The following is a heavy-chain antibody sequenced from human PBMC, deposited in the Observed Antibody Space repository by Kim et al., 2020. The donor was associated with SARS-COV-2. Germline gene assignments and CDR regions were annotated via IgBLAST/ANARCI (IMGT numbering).Heavy chain of an antibody. CDR1: GFTFSSYG. V-gene: IGHV3-33*05. CDR2: ISYDGSST. CDR3: ARDSISWYEEGQAYYFD. Sequence: GGSLRLSCAASGFTFSSYGMHWVRQAPGKGLEWVAVISYDGSSTYYADSVKGRFTISRDNSKNTLYLQMNSPRAEDTAVYYCARDSISWYEEGQAYYFD. D-gene: IGHD6-13*01. J-gene: IGHJ4*01.